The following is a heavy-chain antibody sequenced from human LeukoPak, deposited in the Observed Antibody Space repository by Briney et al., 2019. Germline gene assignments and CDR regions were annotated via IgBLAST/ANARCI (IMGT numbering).Heavy chain of an antibody. Sequence: PGGSLRLSCAASGFTFSSYAMHWVRQAPGKGLEYVSAISSNGGSTYYANSVKGRFTISRDNSKNTLYLQMGSQRAEAMAVYYCARACHIGEVWDYFDYWGQGTLVTVSS. CDR2: ISSNGGST. CDR1: GFTFSSYA. CDR3: ARACHIGEVWDYFDY. V-gene: IGHV3-64*01. D-gene: IGHD3-16*01. J-gene: IGHJ4*02.